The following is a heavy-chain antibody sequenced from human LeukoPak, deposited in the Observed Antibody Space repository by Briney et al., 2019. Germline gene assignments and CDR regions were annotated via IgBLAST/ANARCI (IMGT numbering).Heavy chain of an antibody. CDR1: GFTFSSNA. V-gene: IGHV1-3*01. CDR3: ARGNYGYLDS. CDR2: IHGVSGHT. Sequence: GASVKVSCKASGFTFSSNAIVWVRQAPGQSLEWMGWIHGVSGHTEYSQTFRGRVTLTRETSATTVYMDLSSLKSEDTALYFCARGNYGYLDSWGQGTLVTVSS. J-gene: IGHJ4*02. D-gene: IGHD3-10*01.